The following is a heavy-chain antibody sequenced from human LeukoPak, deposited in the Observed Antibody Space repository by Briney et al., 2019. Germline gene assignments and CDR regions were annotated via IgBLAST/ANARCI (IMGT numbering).Heavy chain of an antibody. J-gene: IGHJ4*02. CDR1: GDSVSNDY. CDR2: ISYTGST. D-gene: IGHD3-10*01. Sequence: SETLSLTCSVSGDSVSNDYWTWIRQPPGKGLEWIGSISYTGSTYYNPSLKIRVTTSVDTSKNQFSLRLSSVTAADTAVYYCARLSPYLGAGSSAFPDDYWGQGTLVTVSS. CDR3: ARLSPYLGAGSSAFPDDY. V-gene: IGHV4-59*05.